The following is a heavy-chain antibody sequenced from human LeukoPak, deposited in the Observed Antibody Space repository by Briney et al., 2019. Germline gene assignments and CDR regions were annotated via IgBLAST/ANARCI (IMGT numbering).Heavy chain of an antibody. CDR3: ALKHDY. J-gene: IGHJ4*02. V-gene: IGHV3-66*01. CDR2: IYSGGST. CDR1: GFTVSSNY. Sequence: GGSLRLSCAASGFTVSSNYMSWVRQAPGKGLEWVSVIYSGGSTYYADSVKGRFTISSDNSKNKMYLQMNSIIAEDTAGDYCALKHDYWSQGSLVTVSS.